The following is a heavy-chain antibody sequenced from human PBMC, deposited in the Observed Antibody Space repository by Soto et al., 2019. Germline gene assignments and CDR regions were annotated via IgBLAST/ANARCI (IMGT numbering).Heavy chain of an antibody. V-gene: IGHV3-23*01. CDR2: ISSTGGT. CDR1: GFTFSSYA. CDR3: GRAKPFES. J-gene: IGHJ4*02. Sequence: GGSLRLSCAASGFTFSSYAMTWVRQAPGKGLEWVSGISSTGGTYYADSVKGRFTISRDNSKNTIYLQMNSLRAEDTALYYCGRAKPFESWGPGTLVTVSS.